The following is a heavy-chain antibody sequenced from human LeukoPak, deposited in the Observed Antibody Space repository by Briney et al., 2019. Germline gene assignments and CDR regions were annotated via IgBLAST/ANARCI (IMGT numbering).Heavy chain of an antibody. Sequence: SETLSLTCAVYGGSFSGYYWSWIRQPPGKGLEWIGEINHSGSTNYNPPHKSRVTISVDTSKNQFSLKLSSVTAADTAVYYCARGRPRAFDIWGQGTMVTVSS. CDR3: ARGRPRAFDI. J-gene: IGHJ3*02. V-gene: IGHV4-34*01. CDR2: INHSGST. CDR1: GGSFSGYY.